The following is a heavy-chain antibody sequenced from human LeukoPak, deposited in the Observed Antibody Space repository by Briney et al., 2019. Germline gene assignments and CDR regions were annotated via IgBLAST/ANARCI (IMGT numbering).Heavy chain of an antibody. Sequence: PSETLSLTCAVYGGSFSGYYWSWIRQPPGKGLEWNGEINHSGSTNYNPSLKSRVTISVDTSKNQFSLKLSSVTAADTAVYYCARCVVPAAAGFDYWGQGTLVTVSS. CDR3: ARCVVPAAAGFDY. V-gene: IGHV4-34*01. D-gene: IGHD2-2*01. J-gene: IGHJ4*02. CDR2: INHSGST. CDR1: GGSFSGYY.